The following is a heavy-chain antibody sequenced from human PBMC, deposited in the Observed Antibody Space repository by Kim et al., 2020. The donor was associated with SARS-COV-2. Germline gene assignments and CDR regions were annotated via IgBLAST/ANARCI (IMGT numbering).Heavy chain of an antibody. CDR3: AKGADYDH. CDR2: GGST. J-gene: IGHJ5*02. D-gene: IGHD4-17*01. Sequence: GGSTYYADSVKGRFTISRDNSKNSLYLQMNSLRAEDTALYYCAKGADYDHWGQGTLVTVSS. V-gene: IGHV3-43D*03.